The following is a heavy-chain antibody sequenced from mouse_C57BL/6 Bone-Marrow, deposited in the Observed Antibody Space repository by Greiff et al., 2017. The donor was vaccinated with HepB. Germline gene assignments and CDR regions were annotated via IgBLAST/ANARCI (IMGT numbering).Heavy chain of an antibody. J-gene: IGHJ4*01. CDR3: ARRDYGNYERYAMDY. CDR2: ISSGGSYT. D-gene: IGHD2-1*01. CDR1: GFTFSSYG. Sequence: DVQLVESGGDLVKPGGSLKLSCAASGFTFSSYGMSWVRQTPDKRLEWVATISSGGSYTYYPDSVKGRFTISRDNAKNTLYLQMSSLKSEDTAMYYCARRDYGNYERYAMDYWGQGTSVTVSS. V-gene: IGHV5-6*01.